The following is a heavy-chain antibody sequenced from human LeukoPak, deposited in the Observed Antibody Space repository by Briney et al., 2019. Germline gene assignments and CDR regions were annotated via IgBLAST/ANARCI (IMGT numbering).Heavy chain of an antibody. J-gene: IGHJ3*01. D-gene: IGHD3-10*01. V-gene: IGHV3-30*02. CDR3: AKDWGYYVSGTFPHAFDL. Sequence: PGGSLRLSCVASGFTFTDYGIHWVRQAPGKGLEWVSFIHYDGSNEYYADSVKGRFTVSRDSSKSTVFLQVSSLRPDDTAVYFCAKDWGYYVSGTFPHAFDLWGQGTVLTVSS. CDR2: IHYDGSNE. CDR1: GFTFTDYG.